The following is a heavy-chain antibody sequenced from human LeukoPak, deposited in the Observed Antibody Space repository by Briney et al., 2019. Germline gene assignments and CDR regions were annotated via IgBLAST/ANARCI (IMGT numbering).Heavy chain of an antibody. J-gene: IGHJ3*02. CDR2: IKQDGSEK. V-gene: IGHV3-7*01. Sequence: QPGGSLRLSCAASGFTFSSYWMSWVRQAPGKGLEWVANIKQDGSEKYYVDSAKGRFTISRDNAKNSLYLQMNSLRAEDTAVYYCARTAASDAFDIWGQGTMVTVSS. CDR1: GFTFSSYW. D-gene: IGHD6-13*01. CDR3: ARTAASDAFDI.